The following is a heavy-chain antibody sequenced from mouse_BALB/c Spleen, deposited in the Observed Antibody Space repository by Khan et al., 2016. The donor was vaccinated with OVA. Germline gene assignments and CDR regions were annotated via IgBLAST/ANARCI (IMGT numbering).Heavy chain of an antibody. J-gene: IGHJ2*01. D-gene: IGHD1-1*01. V-gene: IGHV3-2*02. CDR1: FSCLPSESA. CDR2: IMYSFHT. Sequence: VPLSASFPFLFPPSHSLSLPFPFPFSCLPSESAFNFILHFPLNKLYWMGCIMYSFHTTYNPSLKSRISITRDTSKNHFFLQLKSVTTEDTATYYCARSVLLRPPFDYGGQGTTLTVSS. CDR3: ARSVLLRPPFDY.